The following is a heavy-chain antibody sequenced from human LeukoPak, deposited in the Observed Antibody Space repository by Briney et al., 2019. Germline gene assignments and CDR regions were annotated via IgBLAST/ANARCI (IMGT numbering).Heavy chain of an antibody. Sequence: PSETLSLTCTVSGGSISSYYWSWIRQPAGKGLEWIGRLYTSGSTNYNLSLKSRVTMSVDTSKNQFSLKLTSMTAADTAVYYCARGGSSGYYYGWGQGTLVTVSS. J-gene: IGHJ4*02. CDR1: GGSISSYY. CDR2: LYTSGST. V-gene: IGHV4-4*07. D-gene: IGHD3-22*01. CDR3: ARGGSSGYYYG.